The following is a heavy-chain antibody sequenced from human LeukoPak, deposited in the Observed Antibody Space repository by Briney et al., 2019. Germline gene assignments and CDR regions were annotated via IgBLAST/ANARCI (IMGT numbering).Heavy chain of an antibody. V-gene: IGHV4-39*01. CDR3: ARLFGNSDFDY. CDR1: GGSISSSSYY. CDR2: IYYSGST. Sequence: PSETLSLTCTVSGGSISSSSYYWGWIRQPPGKGLEWIGSIYYSGSTYYNPSLKSRVTISVDTSKNQFSLKLSSVTAADTAVYYCARLFGNSDFDYWGQGTLVTVSP. J-gene: IGHJ4*02. D-gene: IGHD4-23*01.